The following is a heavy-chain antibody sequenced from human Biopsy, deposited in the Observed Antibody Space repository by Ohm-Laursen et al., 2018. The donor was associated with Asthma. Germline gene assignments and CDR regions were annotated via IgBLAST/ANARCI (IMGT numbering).Heavy chain of an antibody. Sequence: TLSLTCIVSPGSINDYYWNWIRQFPGKGLEWIGYVHSSGGTRFNPSLKSRVTVSVDTSVDQVSLKLSSVSAADTAIYYCARATSTWSQSGPHFFDHWGPGTLVTVSS. D-gene: IGHD6-13*01. V-gene: IGHV4-59*01. J-gene: IGHJ5*02. CDR1: PGSINDYY. CDR3: ARATSTWSQSGPHFFDH. CDR2: VHSSGGT.